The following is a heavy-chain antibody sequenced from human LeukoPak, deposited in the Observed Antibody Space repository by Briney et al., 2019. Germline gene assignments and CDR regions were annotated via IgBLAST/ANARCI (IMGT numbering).Heavy chain of an antibody. V-gene: IGHV4-39*01. CDR2: VYYSGST. J-gene: IGHJ1*01. CDR3: ARLNSEFWY. Sequence: PSETLSLTCTVSGGSIRYSSYYWVWIRQPPGKGLEWIGSVYYSGSTYSNPSLKSRVTISVDTSKNQFSLKLTSVTAADTAVYYCARLNSEFWYWGQVTVVTVSS. D-gene: IGHD3-3*01. CDR1: GGSIRYSSYY.